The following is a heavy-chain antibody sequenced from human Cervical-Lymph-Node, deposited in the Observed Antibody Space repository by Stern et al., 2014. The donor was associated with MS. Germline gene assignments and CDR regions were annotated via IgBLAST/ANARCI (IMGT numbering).Heavy chain of an antibody. CDR2: ISSSSSYI. Sequence: EMQLVESGGGLVKPGGSLRLSCAASGFTFSSYSMNWVRQAPGKGLEWVSSISSSSSYIYYADSVKGRFTISRDNAKNSLYLQMNSLRAEDTAVYYCARDLRGDDAFDIWGQGTMVTVSS. D-gene: IGHD3-16*01. CDR3: ARDLRGDDAFDI. V-gene: IGHV3-21*01. CDR1: GFTFSSYS. J-gene: IGHJ3*02.